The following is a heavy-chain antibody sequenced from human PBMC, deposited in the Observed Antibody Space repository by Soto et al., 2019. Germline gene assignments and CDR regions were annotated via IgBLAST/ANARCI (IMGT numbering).Heavy chain of an antibody. D-gene: IGHD6-19*01. V-gene: IGHV3-30*18. CDR1: GFTFSYYA. J-gene: IGHJ4*02. Sequence: VQLVESGAGAAQPGRSLRLSCASSGFTFSYYAMYCVRHAPGKGLEWVAVVSHDGRNTHYADSVKGRFTISRDSSNNPVSLEMTALRAEDTAVYYCAKGGRQWLVTSDFNYWGQGALVTVSS. CDR3: AKGGRQWLVTSDFNY. CDR2: VSHDGRNT.